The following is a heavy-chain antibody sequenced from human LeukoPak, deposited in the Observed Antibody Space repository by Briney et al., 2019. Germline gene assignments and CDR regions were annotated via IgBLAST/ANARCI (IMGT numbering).Heavy chain of an antibody. CDR3: ARGGILTGYPWGVDY. J-gene: IGHJ4*02. D-gene: IGHD3-9*01. CDR2: IWYDGSNK. V-gene: IGHV3-33*01. Sequence: GGSLRLSCAASGFTFSSYGMHWVHQAPGKGLEWVAVIWYDGSNKYYADSVKGRFTISRDNSKNTLYLQMNSLRAEDTAVYYCARGGILTGYPWGVDYWGQGTLVTVSS. CDR1: GFTFSSYG.